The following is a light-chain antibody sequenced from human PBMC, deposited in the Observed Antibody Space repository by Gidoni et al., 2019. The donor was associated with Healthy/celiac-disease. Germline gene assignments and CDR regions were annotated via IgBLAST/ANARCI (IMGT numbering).Light chain of an antibody. CDR3: QQYGSSPT. Sequence: EIVLTQSPGTLSWSPGERATLSCRASQSVSSSYLAWYQQKPGQAPRLLIYGASSRATGIPDRFSGSGSGTDFTVTISRLGPEDFAVYYCQQYGSSPTFGQGTRVEIK. CDR1: QSVSSSY. CDR2: GAS. V-gene: IGKV3-20*01. J-gene: IGKJ1*01.